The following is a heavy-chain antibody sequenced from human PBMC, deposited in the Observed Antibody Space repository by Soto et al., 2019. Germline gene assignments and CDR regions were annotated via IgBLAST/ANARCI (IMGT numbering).Heavy chain of an antibody. CDR1: GYTFTSYY. D-gene: IGHD5-18*01. J-gene: IGHJ5*02. CDR2: INPSGGST. Sequence: GASVKVSCKASGYTFTSYYMHWVRQAPGQGLEWMGIINPSGGSTSYAQKFQGRVTMTRDASTSTVYMELSSLRSEDTAVYYCARGVTTMGNLVDWFDPWGQGTLVTVSS. V-gene: IGHV1-46*01. CDR3: ARGVTTMGNLVDWFDP.